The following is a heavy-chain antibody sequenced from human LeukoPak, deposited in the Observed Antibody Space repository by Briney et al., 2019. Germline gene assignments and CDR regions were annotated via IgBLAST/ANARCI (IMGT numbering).Heavy chain of an antibody. Sequence: SETLSLTCTVSGGSISSYHWSWIRQPPGKGLEWIGYIYYSGSTNYNPSLKSRVTISVDTSKNQFSLKLSSVTAADTAVYYCARGGTPFTFFDSWGQGTLVTVSS. J-gene: IGHJ4*02. D-gene: IGHD2/OR15-2a*01. CDR3: ARGGTPFTFFDS. CDR1: GGSISSYH. CDR2: IYYSGST. V-gene: IGHV4-59*01.